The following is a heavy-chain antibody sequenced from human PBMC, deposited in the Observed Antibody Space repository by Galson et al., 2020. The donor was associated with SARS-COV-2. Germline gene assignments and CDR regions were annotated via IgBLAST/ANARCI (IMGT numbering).Heavy chain of an antibody. D-gene: IGHD6-19*01. CDR2: IYWDDDK. J-gene: IGHJ4*02. CDR3: EGRRGVAGVGIYFDV. CDR1: GFSLSTSGVG. Sequence: SGPTLVKPTQTLTLTCTFSGFSLSTSGVGVGWIRQPPGKALEWLALIYWDDDKRYSPSLKSRLTITKDTSKNQVVLTMTNMDPGDTATYYCEGRRGVAGVGIYFDVWGQGTLVTVSS. V-gene: IGHV2-5*02.